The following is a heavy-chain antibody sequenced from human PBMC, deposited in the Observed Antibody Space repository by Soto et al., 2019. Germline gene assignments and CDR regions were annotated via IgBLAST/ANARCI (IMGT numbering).Heavy chain of an antibody. CDR1: GGSISTTTYY. J-gene: IGHJ5*02. D-gene: IGHD3-22*01. V-gene: IGHV4-39*01. Sequence: PSETLSLTCTVSGGSISTTTYYWGWIRQPPGKGLEWIGSIYYSGGTFYTPSLKSRVTMSVDTSNNQFSLKLSSVTAADTAVYYCARQASGYYYGWFDPWGQGTLGTVSS. CDR2: IYYSGGT. CDR3: ARQASGYYYGWFDP.